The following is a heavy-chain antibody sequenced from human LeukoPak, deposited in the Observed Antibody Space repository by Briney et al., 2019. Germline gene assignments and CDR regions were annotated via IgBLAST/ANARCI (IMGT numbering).Heavy chain of an antibody. D-gene: IGHD4-17*01. J-gene: IGHJ4*02. CDR1: GFTFSSYD. Sequence: GSLRLSCAASGFTFSSYDMHWVRQATGKGLEWVSAIGTAGDTYYPGSVKGRFTISRENAKNSLYLQMNSLRAGDTAVYYCARGHDYGDFVDYWGQGTLVTVSS. V-gene: IGHV3-13*01. CDR3: ARGHDYGDFVDY. CDR2: IGTAGDT.